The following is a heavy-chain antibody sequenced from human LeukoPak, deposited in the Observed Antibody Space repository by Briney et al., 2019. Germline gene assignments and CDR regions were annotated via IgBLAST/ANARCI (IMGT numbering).Heavy chain of an antibody. CDR2: INSDGSST. V-gene: IGHV3-74*01. J-gene: IGHJ4*02. CDR3: AREEYSVRRGARLDH. D-gene: IGHD4-11*01. Sequence: GSLRLSCAASGFTFNNYWMHCVRQAPGKGLVWVSRINSDGSSTGYADSVRGRFTISRDTAKNTLYLQMNSVRVEDTAMYYCAREEYSVRRGARLDHWGQGTLVIVSS. CDR1: GFTFNNYW.